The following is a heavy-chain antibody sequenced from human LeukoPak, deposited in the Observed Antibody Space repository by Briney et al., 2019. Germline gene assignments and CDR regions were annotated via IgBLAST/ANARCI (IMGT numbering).Heavy chain of an antibody. CDR3: AKDHSSGWYENFDY. Sequence: GGSLRLSCAASGFTFSSYAMSWVRQAPGKGLEWVSAISGSGGSTYYADSVKGRFTISRDNSKTTLYLQMNSLRAEDTAVYYCAKDHSSGWYENFDYWGQGTLVTVSS. CDR1: GFTFSSYA. V-gene: IGHV3-23*01. D-gene: IGHD6-19*01. J-gene: IGHJ4*02. CDR2: ISGSGGST.